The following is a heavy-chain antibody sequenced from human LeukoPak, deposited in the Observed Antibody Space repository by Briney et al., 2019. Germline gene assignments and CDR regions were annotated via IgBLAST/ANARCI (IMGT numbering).Heavy chain of an antibody. J-gene: IGHJ4*02. D-gene: IGHD3-16*01. V-gene: IGHV3-9*01. CDR1: GFTFDDYA. CDR2: ISWNSGSI. CDR3: ARDFEGGDY. Sequence: GGSLRLSCAASGFTFDDYAMHWVRQAPGKGLEWVSGISWNSGSIGYADSAKGRFTISRDNAKNSLYLQMNSLRAEDTAVYYCARDFEGGDYWGQGTLVTVSS.